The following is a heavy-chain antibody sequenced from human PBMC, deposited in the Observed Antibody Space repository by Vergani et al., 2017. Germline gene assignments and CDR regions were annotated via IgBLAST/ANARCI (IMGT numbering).Heavy chain of an antibody. CDR2: IYSCGST. CDR1: GFTFSSYA. Sequence: EVQLLESGGGLVQPGGSLRLSCAASGFTFSSYAMSWVRQAPGKGLEWVSVIYSCGSTYYADSVKGRFTISRDNSTNTLYLRMNSLRAEDTAVYYCARVRWGFDYWSQGSLVTVSS. J-gene: IGHJ4*02. CDR3: ARVRWGFDY. V-gene: IGHV3-66*02. D-gene: IGHD3-16*01.